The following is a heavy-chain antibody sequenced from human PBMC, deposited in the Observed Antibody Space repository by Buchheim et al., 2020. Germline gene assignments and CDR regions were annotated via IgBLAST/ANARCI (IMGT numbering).Heavy chain of an antibody. J-gene: IGHJ5*02. CDR3: ARNYYDSSGYYYINWFDP. D-gene: IGHD3-22*01. Sequence: QVQLVESGGGVVQPGRSLRLSCAASGFTFSSYAMHWVRQAPGKGLEWVAVISYDGSNKYYADSVKGRFTISRDNSKNTLYLQMNSLRAEDTAVYYCARNYYDSSGYYYINWFDPWGQGT. V-gene: IGHV3-30*04. CDR2: ISYDGSNK. CDR1: GFTFSSYA.